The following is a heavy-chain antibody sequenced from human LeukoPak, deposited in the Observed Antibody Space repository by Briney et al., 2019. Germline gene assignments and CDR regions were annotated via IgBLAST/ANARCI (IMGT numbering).Heavy chain of an antibody. D-gene: IGHD3-10*01. CDR1: GFTFTIYA. CDR2: SGSGGST. CDR3: AKEDLYGSVKWFDP. Sequence: GGSLRLSCAASGFTFTIYAMTWVRQAPGKGLEWVSASGSGGSTYYADSVKGRFTISRDNSKNTLYLQMGSPRAEDTAVYYCAKEDLYGSVKWFDPWGQGTLVTVSS. J-gene: IGHJ5*02. V-gene: IGHV3-23*01.